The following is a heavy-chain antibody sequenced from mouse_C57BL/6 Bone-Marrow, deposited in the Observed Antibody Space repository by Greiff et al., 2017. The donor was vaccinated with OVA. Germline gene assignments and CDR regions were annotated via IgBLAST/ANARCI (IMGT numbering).Heavy chain of an antibody. V-gene: IGHV2-2*01. CDR2: IWSGGST. CDR1: GFSLTSYG. J-gene: IGHJ1*03. Sequence: VMLVESGPGLVQPSQSLSITCTVSGFSLTSYGVHWVRQSPGKGLEWLGVIWSGGSTDYNAAFISRLSISKDNSKSQVFFKMNSLQADDTAIYYCARFGGNYFYWYFDVWGTGTTVTVSS. D-gene: IGHD2-1*01. CDR3: ARFGGNYFYWYFDV.